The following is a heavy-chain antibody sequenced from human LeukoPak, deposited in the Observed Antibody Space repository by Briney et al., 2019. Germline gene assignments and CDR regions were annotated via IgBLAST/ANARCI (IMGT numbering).Heavy chain of an antibody. Sequence: PGGSLRLSCAASGFTFDDYGMSWVRQAPGKGLEWVSGINWNGGSTGYADSVKGRFTISRDNAKNSLYLQMNSLRAEDTALYYCARDPNSYDSSGFLTYYFDYWGQGTLVTVSS. CDR3: ARDPNSYDSSGFLTYYFDY. D-gene: IGHD3-22*01. V-gene: IGHV3-20*04. J-gene: IGHJ4*02. CDR2: INWNGGST. CDR1: GFTFDDYG.